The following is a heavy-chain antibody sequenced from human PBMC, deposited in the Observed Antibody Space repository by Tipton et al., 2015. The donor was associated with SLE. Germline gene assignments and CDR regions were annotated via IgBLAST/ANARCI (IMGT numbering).Heavy chain of an antibody. D-gene: IGHD6-19*01. CDR1: GASIYSSY. CDR3: ARAGAYGFYHYYMDV. Sequence: TLSLTCTVSGASIYSSYYTWIRQPPGRGLEYIGYILYPGTTDYNPSLRSRVAMSQETSKNQFSLKLRSVTAADTAAYYCARAGAYGFYHYYMDVWGKGTTVTVSS. CDR2: ILYPGTT. J-gene: IGHJ6*03. V-gene: IGHV4-59*01.